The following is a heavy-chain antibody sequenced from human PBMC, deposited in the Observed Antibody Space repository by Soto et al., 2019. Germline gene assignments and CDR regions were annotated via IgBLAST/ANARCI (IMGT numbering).Heavy chain of an antibody. D-gene: IGHD3-3*01. V-gene: IGHV3-21*01. CDR1: GFTFSSYS. CDR2: ISSSSSYI. CDR3: ARDYDFWSGSFDP. J-gene: IGHJ5*02. Sequence: GGSLRLSCAASGFTFSSYSMNWVRQAPGKGLEWVSSISSSSSYIYYADSVKGRFTISRDNAKNSLYLQMNSLRAEDTAVYYCARDYDFWSGSFDPWGQGTLVTVSS.